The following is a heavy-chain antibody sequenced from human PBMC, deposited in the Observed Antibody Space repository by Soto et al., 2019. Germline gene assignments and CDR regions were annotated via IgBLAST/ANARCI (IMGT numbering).Heavy chain of an antibody. Sequence: ASVKVSCKASGYTFTSYGISWVRQAPGQGLEWMGWISAYNGNTNYAQKLQGRVTMTTDTSTSTAYMELRSLRSDDTAVYYCARDLGSNYYYYGMDVWGQGTTVTVSS. D-gene: IGHD3-10*02. J-gene: IGHJ6*02. CDR3: ARDLGSNYYYYGMDV. V-gene: IGHV1-18*01. CDR1: GYTFTSYG. CDR2: ISAYNGNT.